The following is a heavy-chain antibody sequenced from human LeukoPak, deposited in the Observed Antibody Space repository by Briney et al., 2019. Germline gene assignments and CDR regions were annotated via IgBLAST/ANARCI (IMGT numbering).Heavy chain of an antibody. CDR2: LYPGDSET. V-gene: IGHV5-51*01. Sequence: GESLKISCKGSGYSFSSYWIGWVRQMSGKGLEWMGILYPGDSETRYSPSFQGQVTISADKSISTAYLQWSSLKASDSAMYYCVRHGLGSSWFGFDYWGQGTLVTVSS. CDR3: VRHGLGSSWFGFDY. J-gene: IGHJ4*02. D-gene: IGHD6-13*01. CDR1: GYSFSSYW.